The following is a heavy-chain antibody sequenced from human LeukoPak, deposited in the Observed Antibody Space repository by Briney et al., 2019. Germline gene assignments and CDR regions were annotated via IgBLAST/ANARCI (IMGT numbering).Heavy chain of an antibody. CDR3: ARVVRYDFWSGYFDY. J-gene: IGHJ4*02. CDR1: GYTFTSYG. CDR2: ISAYNGNT. V-gene: IGHV1-18*01. Sequence: ASVKVSCKASGYTFTSYGISWVRQAPGQGLEWMGWISAYNGNTNYAQKLQGRVTMTTDTSTSTAYMELRSLRSDDTAVYYCARVVRYDFWSGYFDYGGQGTLVTVSS. D-gene: IGHD3-3*01.